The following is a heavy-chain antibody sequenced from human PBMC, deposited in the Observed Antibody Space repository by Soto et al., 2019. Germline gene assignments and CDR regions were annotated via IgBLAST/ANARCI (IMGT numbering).Heavy chain of an antibody. Sequence: QVQLQESGPGLVKPSETLSLTCTVSGGSINNYYWSWIRQPPGKGLEWIAYIFSSGTTSYNPSLKSRVTISVDTSKNQFSLQVNSVTAEDTAVYYCTRHPQVAYFAKGLDYWGQGTLVTVSS. D-gene: IGHD3-10*01. CDR2: IFSSGTT. CDR3: TRHPQVAYFAKGLDY. J-gene: IGHJ4*02. V-gene: IGHV4-59*08. CDR1: GGSINNYY.